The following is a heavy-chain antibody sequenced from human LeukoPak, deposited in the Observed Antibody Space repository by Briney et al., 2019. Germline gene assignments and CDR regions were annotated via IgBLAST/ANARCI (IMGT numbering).Heavy chain of an antibody. V-gene: IGHV3-23*01. D-gene: IGHD3-22*01. Sequence: GGSLRLSCAASGFTFRSFAMSWVPQAPGKGLEWGSTLSASGDSTNYADSVKGRFTISRDNSNNMLYLLMDSLRAEDTAIYYCARYYYDSTPRAYYFYDWGTGTLVT. CDR1: GFTFRSFA. CDR3: ARYYYDSTPRAYYFYD. CDR2: LSASGDST. J-gene: IGHJ4*01.